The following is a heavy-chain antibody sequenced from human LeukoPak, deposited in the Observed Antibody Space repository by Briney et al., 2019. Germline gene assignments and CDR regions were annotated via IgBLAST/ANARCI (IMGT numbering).Heavy chain of an antibody. D-gene: IGHD2-2*01. CDR2: ISGSGGST. V-gene: IGHV3-23*01. Sequence: GGSLRLSCAASGFTFSSYAMSWIRQAPGKGLEWVSAISGSGGSTYYADSVKGRFTVSRDNSKNTLYLQMNSPRAEDTAVYYCAKDRAVVPAATYDYWGQGTLVTVSS. CDR3: AKDRAVVPAATYDY. J-gene: IGHJ4*02. CDR1: GFTFSSYA.